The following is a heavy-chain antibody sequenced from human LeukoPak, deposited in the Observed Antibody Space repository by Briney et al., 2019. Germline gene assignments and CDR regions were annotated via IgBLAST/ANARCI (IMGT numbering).Heavy chain of an antibody. D-gene: IGHD6-6*01. J-gene: IGHJ4*02. CDR1: GFTFSSYA. CDR3: AKDTYGSSPYYFDY. CDR2: ISSSGGST. V-gene: IGHV3-23*01. Sequence: GGSLRLSCAVSGFTFSSYAMSWVRQAPGKGLEWVSAISSSGGSTYYADSVKGRFTIFRDNSRNTLYLQMNSLRAEASAVYYCAKDTYGSSPYYFDYWGQGTLVTVSS.